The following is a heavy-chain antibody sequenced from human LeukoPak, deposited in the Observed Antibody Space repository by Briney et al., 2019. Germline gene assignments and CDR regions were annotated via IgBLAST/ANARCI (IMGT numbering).Heavy chain of an antibody. CDR2: IYSSGGT. CDR1: GGSISGYY. Sequence: SSETLSLTCTVSGGSISGYYWSWIRQPAGKGLEWIGRIYSSGGTNYKPSLKSRVTMSADTSKNQFSLKLNSVTGADTGVYYWGRRTPGFSYEYLQNWGQGTLVTVSS. V-gene: IGHV4-4*07. CDR3: GRRTPGFSYEYLQN. J-gene: IGHJ1*01. D-gene: IGHD1-14*01.